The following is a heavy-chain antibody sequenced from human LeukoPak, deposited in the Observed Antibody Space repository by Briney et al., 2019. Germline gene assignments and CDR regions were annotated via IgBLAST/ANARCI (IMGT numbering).Heavy chain of an antibody. D-gene: IGHD4-17*01. J-gene: IGHJ5*02. V-gene: IGHV1-69*05. CDR3: ARDYGDYESNNWFDP. Sequence: ASVKVSCKASGYTFTGYYMHWVRQAPGQGLEWMGGIIPIFGTANYAQKFQGRVTITTDESTSTAYMELSSLRSEDTAVYYCARDYGDYESNNWFDPWGQGTLVTVSS. CDR2: IIPIFGTA. CDR1: GYTFTGYY.